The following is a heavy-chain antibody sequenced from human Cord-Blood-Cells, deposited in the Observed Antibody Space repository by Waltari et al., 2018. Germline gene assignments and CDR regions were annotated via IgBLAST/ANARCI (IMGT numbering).Heavy chain of an antibody. D-gene: IGHD4-17*01. J-gene: IGHJ4*02. Sequence: QVTLRESGPALVKPTQTLTLTCTFSGFSLSTRGMCVSWLRQPPGKALEWLALIDWDDDKYYSTSLKTRLTSSKDTSKNQVVLTMTNMDPVDTATYYCARNYGGNSYFDYWGQGTLGTVSS. CDR1: GFSLSTRGMC. V-gene: IGHV2-70*01. CDR2: IDWDDDK. CDR3: ARNYGGNSYFDY.